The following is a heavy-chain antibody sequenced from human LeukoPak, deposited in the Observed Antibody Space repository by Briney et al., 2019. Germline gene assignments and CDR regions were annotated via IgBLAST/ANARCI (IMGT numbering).Heavy chain of an antibody. V-gene: IGHV3-20*04. Sequence: GGSLRLSCAAAGFTFDDYGMSWVRQAPGKGLEWGSGINWNGGSTGYADSVKGRFTISRDNCKNSLYLQMNSLRADDTALYYCASADFWSGYYLFDYWRQGTMVTVSS. CDR1: GFTFDDYG. D-gene: IGHD3-3*01. J-gene: IGHJ4*02. CDR2: INWNGGST. CDR3: ASADFWSGYYLFDY.